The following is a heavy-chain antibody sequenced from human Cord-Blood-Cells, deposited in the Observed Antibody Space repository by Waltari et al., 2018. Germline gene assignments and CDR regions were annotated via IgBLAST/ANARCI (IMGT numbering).Heavy chain of an antibody. CDR3: ARDMSSGYYYGMDV. CDR2: INSDGSST. J-gene: IGHJ6*02. Sequence: EVQLVESGGGLVQPGGSLRLSCAASGFTFSSYWMNWVRQDPGKGLVWVSRINSDGSSTSYADSVKGRFTISRDNAKNTLYLQMNSLRAEDTAVYYCARDMSSGYYYGMDVWGQGTTVTVSS. CDR1: GFTFSSYW. V-gene: IGHV3-74*01. D-gene: IGHD6-19*01.